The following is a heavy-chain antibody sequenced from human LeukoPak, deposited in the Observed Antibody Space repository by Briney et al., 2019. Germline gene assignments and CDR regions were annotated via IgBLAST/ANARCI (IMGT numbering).Heavy chain of an antibody. CDR1: GGSTSSSSYY. CDR3: ARRSIVGGAFDI. Sequence: PSETLSLTCTVSGGSTSSSSYYWGWIRQPPGKGLDWIGSIYYSGSTYYNLSLKSRVTISVDTSKNQMSLKLSSVIAADTAVYYCARRSIVGGAFDIWGQGTMVTVSS. V-gene: IGHV4-39*01. J-gene: IGHJ3*02. CDR2: IYYSGST. D-gene: IGHD2/OR15-2a*01.